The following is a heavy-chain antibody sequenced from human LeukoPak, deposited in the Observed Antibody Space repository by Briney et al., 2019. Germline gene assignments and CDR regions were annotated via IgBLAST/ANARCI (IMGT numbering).Heavy chain of an antibody. D-gene: IGHD1-26*01. J-gene: IGHJ4*02. Sequence: GGSLRLSCTASGFTLSSSGMHWVRQAPGKGLEWVAIISYDGRDKYYADSVKGRFTISRDNPKNTLFLQMNSLKTEDTAVYYCTISPPVLGATWSNYWGQGTLVTVSS. CDR3: TISPPVLGATWSNY. V-gene: IGHV3-30*03. CDR2: ISYDGRDK. CDR1: GFTLSSSG.